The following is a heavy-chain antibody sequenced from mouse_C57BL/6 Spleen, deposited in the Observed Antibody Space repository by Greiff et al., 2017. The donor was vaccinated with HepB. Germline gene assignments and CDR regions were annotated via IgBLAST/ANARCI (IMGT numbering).Heavy chain of an antibody. D-gene: IGHD1-1*01. CDR3: ARGDYGSSYGYFDY. V-gene: IGHV1-81*01. CDR1: GYTFTSYG. J-gene: IGHJ2*01. CDR2: IYPRSGNT. Sequence: QVQLQQSGAELARPGASVKLSCKASGYTFTSYGISWVKQRTGQGLEWIGEIYPRSGNTYYNEKFKGKATLTADNSSSTAYMELRSLTSEDSAVYFCARGDYGSSYGYFDYWGQGTTLTVSS.